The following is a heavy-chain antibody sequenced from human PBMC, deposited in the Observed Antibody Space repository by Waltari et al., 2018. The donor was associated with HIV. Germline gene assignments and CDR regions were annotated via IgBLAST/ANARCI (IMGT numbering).Heavy chain of an antibody. CDR3: ARVRSIMGRFLGFDY. Sequence: EVQLVETGGGLIQPGGSLRLSCASSGLSVSSNCMNWVRQAPGKGLEWVSVIYRSGDANYADFVKGRFTISRDNSKNTLYLQMNSLRAEDTAVYYCARVRSIMGRFLGFDYWGQGTLVTVSS. J-gene: IGHJ4*02. D-gene: IGHD3-3*02. V-gene: IGHV3-53*02. CDR2: IYRSGDA. CDR1: GLSVSSNC.